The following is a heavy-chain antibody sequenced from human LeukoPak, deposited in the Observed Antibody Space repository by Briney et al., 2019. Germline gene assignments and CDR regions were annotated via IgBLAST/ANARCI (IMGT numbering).Heavy chain of an antibody. CDR2: ISGSGGST. J-gene: IGHJ4*02. Sequence: GGSLRLSCAASGFTFSSYAMSGVRQAPGKGREWVSAISGSGGSTYYADSVKGRFTISRDNSKNKLYLQMNRLRAEDPAVYYCAKDLRITYYDFWSGGFDYWGQGTLVTVSS. CDR1: GFTFSSYA. D-gene: IGHD3-3*01. V-gene: IGHV3-23*01. CDR3: AKDLRITYYDFWSGGFDY.